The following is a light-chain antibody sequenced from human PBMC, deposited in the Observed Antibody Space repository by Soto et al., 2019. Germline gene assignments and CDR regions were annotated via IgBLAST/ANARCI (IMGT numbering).Light chain of an antibody. CDR3: QQYDVSPIT. Sequence: EIVLTQSPDTLSLSPGERATLFFSASQSVRSERLAWYQHKRGQAPRLVIFDASSRATGIPERFSGSGSGTDFTLTITRLEPEDFAVYFCQQYDVSPITFGLGTRLEI. CDR1: QSVRSER. V-gene: IGKV3-20*01. CDR2: DAS. J-gene: IGKJ5*01.